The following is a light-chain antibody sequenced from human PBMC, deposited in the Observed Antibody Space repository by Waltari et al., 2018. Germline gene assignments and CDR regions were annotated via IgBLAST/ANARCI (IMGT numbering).Light chain of an antibody. CDR3: QQYNNWLWT. V-gene: IGKV3-15*01. CDR2: GAS. J-gene: IGKJ1*01. CDR1: QSISSN. Sequence: EIVMTQSPATLSVSLGERATLSCRASQSISSNLAWYQQKPGQAPGLLIFGASTRATGIPTRFSGSGSGTEFTLTISSLQSEDFAIYYCQQYNNWLWTFGQGTEVEIK.